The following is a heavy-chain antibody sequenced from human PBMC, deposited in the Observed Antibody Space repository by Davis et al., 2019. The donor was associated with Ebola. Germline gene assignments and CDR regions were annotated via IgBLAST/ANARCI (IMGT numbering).Heavy chain of an antibody. CDR2: ISYDGSNK. V-gene: IGHV3-30*18. D-gene: IGHD1-26*01. CDR3: AKTKGWELLLFYFDY. Sequence: GESLKISCAASGFTFSSYGMHWVRQAPGKGLEWVAVISYDGSNKYYADSVKGRFTISRDNSKNTLYLQMNSLRAEDTAVYYCAKTKGWELLLFYFDYWGQGILVTVSS. CDR1: GFTFSSYG. J-gene: IGHJ4*02.